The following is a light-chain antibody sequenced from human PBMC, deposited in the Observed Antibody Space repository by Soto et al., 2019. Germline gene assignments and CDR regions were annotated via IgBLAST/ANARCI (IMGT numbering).Light chain of an antibody. J-gene: IGKJ1*01. Sequence: EIVMTQSPATLSVSPGERATLSCRASQSVSRNLAWYQQRPGQAPRLLIYGASTRATGIPARFSGSGSGTEFTLTINSLQSEDFAVYYCQQSNYWPWTFGQGTKGDIK. CDR3: QQSNYWPWT. CDR2: GAS. V-gene: IGKV3-15*01. CDR1: QSVSRN.